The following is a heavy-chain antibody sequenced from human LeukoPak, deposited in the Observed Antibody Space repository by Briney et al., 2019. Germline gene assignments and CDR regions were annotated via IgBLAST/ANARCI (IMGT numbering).Heavy chain of an antibody. CDR2: IYHSGST. V-gene: IGHV4-4*02. J-gene: IGHJ4*02. CDR1: GGSISRSNW. Sequence: PSGTLSLTCAVSGGSISRSNWWSWVRQPPGKGLEWIGEIYHSGSTNYNPSLKSRATISVDTSKNQFSLKLSSVTAADTAVYYCAVGGPNRSDYWGQGTLVTVSS. D-gene: IGHD2/OR15-2a*01. CDR3: AVGGPNRSDY.